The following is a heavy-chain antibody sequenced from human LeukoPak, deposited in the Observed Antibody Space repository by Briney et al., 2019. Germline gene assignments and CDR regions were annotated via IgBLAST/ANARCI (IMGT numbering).Heavy chain of an antibody. J-gene: IGHJ4*02. CDR2: IKQDGSEK. V-gene: IGHV3-7*01. CDR3: ARVGDFYSSSWYAGY. CDR1: GFTFSSYW. Sequence: GGSLRLSCAASGFTFSSYWMSWVRQAPGKGLEWVANIKQDGSEKYYVDSVEGRFTISRDNAKNSLYLQMNSLRAEDTAVYYCARVGDFYSSSWYAGYWGQGTLVTVSS. D-gene: IGHD6-13*01.